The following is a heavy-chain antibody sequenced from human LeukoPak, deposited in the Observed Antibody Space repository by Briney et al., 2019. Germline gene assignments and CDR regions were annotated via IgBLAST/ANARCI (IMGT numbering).Heavy chain of an antibody. J-gene: IGHJ5*02. D-gene: IGHD7-27*01. CDR2: LDPEDDKR. CDR3: AKAPFTNWSGWFDP. CDR1: GYTIIELS. Sequence: ASVRVSCKVSGYTIIELSIHWVRQAPGKGLEWMGGLDPEDDKRFYAQKFQGRVTMTKDTSTDTAYMELSSLRSDDTAVYYCAKAPFTNWSGWFDPWGQGTLVTVSS. V-gene: IGHV1-24*01.